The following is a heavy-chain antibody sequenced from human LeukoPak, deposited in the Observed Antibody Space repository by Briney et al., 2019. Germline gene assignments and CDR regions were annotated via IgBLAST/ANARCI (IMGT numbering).Heavy chain of an antibody. D-gene: IGHD6-13*01. CDR3: ARHGGQQLAHDAFDI. CDR2: SGDT. J-gene: IGHJ3*02. CDR1: VGSISSCY. V-gene: IGHV4-59*08. Sequence: PSETLSLTCTVSVGSISSCYWSWLRQPPGKGLEGIGYSGDTNYNPSLRRRVTISIDTSKNQFSLKFRSVTAADSAVYYCARHGGQQLAHDAFDISGQGTMVTVSS.